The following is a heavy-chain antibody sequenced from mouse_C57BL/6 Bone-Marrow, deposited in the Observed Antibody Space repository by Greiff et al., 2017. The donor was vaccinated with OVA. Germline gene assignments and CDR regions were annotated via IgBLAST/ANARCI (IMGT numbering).Heavy chain of an antibody. V-gene: IGHV1-4*01. CDR2: INPSSGYP. CDR1: GYTFTSYT. CDR3: AREDGNWFAY. D-gene: IGHD2-1*01. Sequence: QVQLQQSGAELARPGASVQMSCKASGYTFTSYTMHWVNQRPGQGLEWIGYINPSSGYPKYNQKFKDKATLTADKSSSTAYMQLSSLTSEDAAVDYGAREDGNWFAYWGQGTLVTVSA. J-gene: IGHJ3*01.